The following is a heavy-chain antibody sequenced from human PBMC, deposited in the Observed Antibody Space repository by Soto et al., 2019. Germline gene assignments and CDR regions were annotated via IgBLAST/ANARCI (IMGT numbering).Heavy chain of an antibody. CDR2: ISWNSGSI. Sequence: EAQLVESGGGLVQPGRSLRLSCAASGFTFDDYAMHWVRQAPGKGLEWVSGISWNSGSIGYADSVKGRFTISRGNAKNSLYLQMNSLRAEDTALYYCARTAGVRDAFDIWGQGTMVTVSS. V-gene: IGHV3-9*01. CDR1: GFTFDDYA. CDR3: ARTAGVRDAFDI. D-gene: IGHD3-10*02. J-gene: IGHJ3*02.